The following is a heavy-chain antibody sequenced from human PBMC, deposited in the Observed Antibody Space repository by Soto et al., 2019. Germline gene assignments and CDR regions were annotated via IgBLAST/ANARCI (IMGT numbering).Heavy chain of an antibody. CDR1: GFTFSSYA. CDR3: ATQYSSGWYRIYWYFDL. V-gene: IGHV3-30-3*01. Sequence: ESGGGVVQPGRSLRLSCAASGFTFSSYAMHWVRQAPGKGLEWVAVISYDGSNKYYADSVKGRFTISRDNSKNTLYLQMNSLRAEDTAVYYCATQYSSGWYRIYWYFDLWGRGTLVTVSS. CDR2: ISYDGSNK. J-gene: IGHJ2*01. D-gene: IGHD6-19*01.